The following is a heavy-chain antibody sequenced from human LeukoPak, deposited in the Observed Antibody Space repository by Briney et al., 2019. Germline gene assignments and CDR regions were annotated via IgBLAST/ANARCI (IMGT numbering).Heavy chain of an antibody. J-gene: IGHJ6*03. CDR2: ISSNGGST. V-gene: IGHV3-64*01. CDR1: GFTFSTYG. CDR3: ARDPNYYYMDV. Sequence: GGSLRLSCAASGFTFSTYGMHWVRQAPGKGLEYVSAISSNGGSTYYANSVKGRFTISRDNSKNTLYLQMGSLRAEDMAVYYCARDPNYYYMDVWGKGTTVTVSS.